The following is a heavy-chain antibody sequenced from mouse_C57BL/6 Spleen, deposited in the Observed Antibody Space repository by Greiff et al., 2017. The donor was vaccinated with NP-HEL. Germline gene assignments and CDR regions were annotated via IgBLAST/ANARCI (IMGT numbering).Heavy chain of an antibody. V-gene: IGHV1-82*01. J-gene: IGHJ2*01. D-gene: IGHD3-3*01. Sequence: QVQLQQSGPELVKPGASVKISCKASGYAFSSSWMNWVKQRLGKGLEWIGRIYPGDGDTNYNGKFKGKATLTADKSSSTAYMQLSSLTSEDSAVYFWARWGDEGDFDDWGQGTTLTVSS. CDR3: ARWGDEGDFDD. CDR1: GYAFSSSW. CDR2: IYPGDGDT.